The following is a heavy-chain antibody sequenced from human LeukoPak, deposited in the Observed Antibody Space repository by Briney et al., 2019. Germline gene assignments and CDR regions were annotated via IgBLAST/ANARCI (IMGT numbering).Heavy chain of an antibody. CDR3: ARDLTRGSYGIRKVFDY. CDR2: LSGSGSDT. CDR1: GFTFSTYV. Sequence: GGSLRLSCAASGFTFSTYVMSWVRQAPGKGLEWVSTLSGSGSDTYYADSVKGRFTISRDNAKNSLYLQMNSLRAEDTAVYYCARDLTRGSYGIRKVFDYWGQGTLVTVSS. J-gene: IGHJ4*02. V-gene: IGHV3-21*01. D-gene: IGHD3-16*01.